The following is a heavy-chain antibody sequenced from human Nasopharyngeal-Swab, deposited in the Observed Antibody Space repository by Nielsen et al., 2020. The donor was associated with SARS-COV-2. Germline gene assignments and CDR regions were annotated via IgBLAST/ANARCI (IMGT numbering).Heavy chain of an antibody. J-gene: IGHJ6*02. V-gene: IGHV3-23*01. CDR3: ARVGYYGSESYYNSYYYGMDV. CDR2: ISGSGGST. D-gene: IGHD3-10*01. Sequence: GGSLRLSCAASGFTFSSYAMSWVRQAPGKGLEWVSTISGSGGSTYYADSVKGRFTISRDNSKNTLYLQMNSLRAEDTAVYYCARVGYYGSESYYNSYYYGMDVWGQGTTVTVSS. CDR1: GFTFSSYA.